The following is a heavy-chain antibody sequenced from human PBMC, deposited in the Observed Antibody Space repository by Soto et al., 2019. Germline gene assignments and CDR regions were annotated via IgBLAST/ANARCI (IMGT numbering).Heavy chain of an antibody. CDR2: IYYSGST. CDR1: GGSISSSSYY. V-gene: IGHV4-39*01. D-gene: IGHD2-15*01. J-gene: IGHJ4*02. Sequence: SETLSLTCTVSGGSISSSSYYWGWIRQPPGKGLEWIGSIYYSGSTYYNPSLKSRVTISVDTSKNQFSLKLSSVTAADTAVYFCARIRSVFSGGRNDYWGQGILVTVSS. CDR3: ARIRSVFSGGRNDY.